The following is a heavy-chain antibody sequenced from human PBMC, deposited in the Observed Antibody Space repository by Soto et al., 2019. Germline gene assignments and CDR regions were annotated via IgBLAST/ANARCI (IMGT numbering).Heavy chain of an antibody. CDR1: GYTFTSYD. Sequence: ASVKGSCKASGYTFTSYDINWVRQATGQGLGWMGWMNPNSGNTGYAQKFQGRVTMTRNTSISTAYMELSSLRSEDTAVYYCARGLVKWELLYYYYGMDVWGQGTTVTVSS. J-gene: IGHJ6*02. CDR3: ARGLVKWELLYYYYGMDV. CDR2: MNPNSGNT. V-gene: IGHV1-8*01. D-gene: IGHD1-26*01.